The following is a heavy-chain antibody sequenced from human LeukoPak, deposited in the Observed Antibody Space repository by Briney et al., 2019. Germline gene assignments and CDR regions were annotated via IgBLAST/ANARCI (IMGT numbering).Heavy chain of an antibody. V-gene: IGHV3-66*02. Sequence: GESLRLSCAASGFTVSSNYMSWVRQAPGKGLERVSVISSGGSTYYADSVKGRFTISRDNSKNTLYLQMNSLRAEDTAVYYCARDPSNPTAFDYWGQGTLVTVSS. D-gene: IGHD6-6*01. CDR2: ISSGGST. J-gene: IGHJ4*02. CDR3: ARDPSNPTAFDY. CDR1: GFTVSSNY.